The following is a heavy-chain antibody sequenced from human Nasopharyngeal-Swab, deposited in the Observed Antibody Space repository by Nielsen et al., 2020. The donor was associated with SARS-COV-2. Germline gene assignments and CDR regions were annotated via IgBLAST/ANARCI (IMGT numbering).Heavy chain of an antibody. D-gene: IGHD2-2*01. CDR3: ARRGRCSGSSCDMGV. CDR1: GYTFNNYY. CDR2: INPGSGGT. V-gene: IGHV1-46*02. Sequence: ALVKVSCKASGYTFNNYYIHWVRQAPGQGLEWMGMINPGSGGTTYAQKFQGRVTMTRDTSTSTVFMDLSSLRSEDTAVYYCARRGRCSGSSCDMGVWGQGTTVTVSS. J-gene: IGHJ6*02.